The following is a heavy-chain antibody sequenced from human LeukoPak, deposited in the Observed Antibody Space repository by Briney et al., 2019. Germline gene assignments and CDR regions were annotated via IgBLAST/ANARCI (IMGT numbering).Heavy chain of an antibody. CDR1: GGSFSGYY. V-gene: IGHV4-34*01. J-gene: IGHJ4*02. CDR3: TRLWGRILVVPAAINY. Sequence: PSETLSLTCAVYGGSFSGYYWSWIRQPPGKGLEWIGEINHSGSTNYNPSLKSRVTISVDTSKNQFSLRLSSVTAADTTFYYYTRLWGRILVVPAAINYWGQGTLVTVSS. CDR2: INHSGST. D-gene: IGHD2-2*01.